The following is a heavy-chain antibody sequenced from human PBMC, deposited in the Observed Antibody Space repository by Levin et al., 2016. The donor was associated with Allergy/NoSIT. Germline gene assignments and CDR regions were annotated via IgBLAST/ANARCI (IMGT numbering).Heavy chain of an antibody. CDR2: ISFSGGST. V-gene: IGHV3-23*01. CDR3: AKHRWFGELLYLDAFNI. J-gene: IGHJ3*02. CDR1: GFTFSSFA. Sequence: GGSLRLSCAASGFTFSSFAMSWVRQAPGKGLEWVSAISFSGGSTYYADSVKGRFTISRDNSKNTLYLQLNSLRAEDTAVYYCAKHRWFGELLYLDAFNIWGQGTMVTVSS. D-gene: IGHD3-10*01.